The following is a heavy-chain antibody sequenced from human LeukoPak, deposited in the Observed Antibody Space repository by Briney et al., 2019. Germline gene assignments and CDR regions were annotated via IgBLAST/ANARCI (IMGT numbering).Heavy chain of an antibody. J-gene: IGHJ4*02. CDR1: GFTFSSYW. CDR2: IKQDGSEK. CDR3: AKGPSPVLGGGSYFDY. Sequence: GGSLRLSCAASGFTFSSYWMSWVRQAPGKGLEWVANIKQDGSEKYYVDSVKGRFTISRDNAKNSLYLQMNSLRAEDTAVYYCAKGPSPVLGGGSYFDYWGQGTLVTVSS. D-gene: IGHD3-16*01. V-gene: IGHV3-7*03.